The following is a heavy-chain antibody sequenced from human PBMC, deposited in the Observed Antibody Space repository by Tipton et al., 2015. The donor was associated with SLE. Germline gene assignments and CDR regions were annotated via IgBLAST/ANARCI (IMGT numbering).Heavy chain of an antibody. D-gene: IGHD5-12*01. V-gene: IGHV4-4*07. CDR2: IYSSGSI. J-gene: IGHJ5*02. Sequence: TLSLTCTVSGGSITNHYWNWIRQSAEKGLEWIGRIYSSGSIDYNPSLKSRVTMSVDTSKKQLSMKMTSVTVADTAVYFCARSAYDSLEPWGQGTLVTVSS. CDR3: ARSAYDSLEP. CDR1: GGSITNHY.